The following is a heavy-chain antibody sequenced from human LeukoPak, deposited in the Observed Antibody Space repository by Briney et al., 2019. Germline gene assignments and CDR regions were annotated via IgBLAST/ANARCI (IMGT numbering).Heavy chain of an antibody. Sequence: SETLSLTCTVSGGSISSSSYYWGWIRQPPGKGLEWIGSIYYSGSTYYNPSLKSRVTISVDTSKNQFSLKLSSVTAADTAVYYCARGSRSSSWLRSFDPWGQGTLVTVSS. D-gene: IGHD6-13*01. CDR2: IYYSGST. CDR3: ARGSRSSSWLRSFDP. V-gene: IGHV4-39*07. CDR1: GGSISSSSYY. J-gene: IGHJ5*02.